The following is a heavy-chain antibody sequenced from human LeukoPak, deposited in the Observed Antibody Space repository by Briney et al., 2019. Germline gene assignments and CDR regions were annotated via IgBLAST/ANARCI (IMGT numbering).Heavy chain of an antibody. V-gene: IGHV3-30*02. CDR1: GFTFSSYG. Sequence: WGSLRLSCAASGFTFSSYGMHWVHQAPGKGLEWVAFIRYDGSNKYYADSVKGRFTISRDNSKTTLYLQMNSLRAEDTAVYYCAIPHYYESSGWGYFQHWGQGTLVSVSS. D-gene: IGHD3-22*01. CDR3: AIPHYYESSGWGYFQH. J-gene: IGHJ1*01. CDR2: IRYDGSNK.